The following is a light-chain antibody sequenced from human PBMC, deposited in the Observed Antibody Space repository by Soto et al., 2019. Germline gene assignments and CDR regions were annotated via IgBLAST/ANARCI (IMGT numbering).Light chain of an antibody. CDR1: QSLSSSF. Sequence: SVLPQSPGTLSLSPGQRATLSCRASQSLSSSFLAWCQQKPGQAPRILIYGASTRATGIPARFSGDGSGTEFTLTIDSLQSEDFVVYYCLQYDGWTLPFGQGTRIEVK. CDR2: GAS. CDR3: LQYDGWTLP. J-gene: IGKJ5*01. V-gene: IGKV3-20*01.